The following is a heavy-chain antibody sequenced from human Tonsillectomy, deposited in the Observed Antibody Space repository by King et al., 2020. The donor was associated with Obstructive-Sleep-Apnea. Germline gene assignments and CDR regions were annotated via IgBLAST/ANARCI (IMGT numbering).Heavy chain of an antibody. J-gene: IGHJ3*02. CDR3: ARDKGYGDPSDAFDI. V-gene: IGHV4-59*01. CDR1: GGSISTYY. Sequence: QLQESGPGLVKPSETLSLTCTVSGGSISTYYWSWIRQPPGKGLEWLGYVYYSGTTTYNPSLNSRVTMSVDTSKNQFSLKLTSVTAADTAVYYCARDKGYGDPSDAFDIWGQGTMVTVSS. D-gene: IGHD5-18*01. CDR2: VYYSGTT.